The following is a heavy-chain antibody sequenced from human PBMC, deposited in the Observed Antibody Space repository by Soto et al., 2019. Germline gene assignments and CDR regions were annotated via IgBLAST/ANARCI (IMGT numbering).Heavy chain of an antibody. V-gene: IGHV4-30-4*01. CDR3: ARLEYYYGSGRPSPNDY. Sequence: QVQLQESGPGLVKPSQTLSLTCTVSGGSISSGDYYWSWIRQPPGKGLEWIGYIYYSGSTYYNPSLKSRVTISVDTSQNQFSLKLSSVTAADTAVYYCARLEYYYGSGRPSPNDYWGQGTLVTVSS. CDR1: GGSISSGDYY. J-gene: IGHJ4*02. CDR2: IYYSGST. D-gene: IGHD3-10*01.